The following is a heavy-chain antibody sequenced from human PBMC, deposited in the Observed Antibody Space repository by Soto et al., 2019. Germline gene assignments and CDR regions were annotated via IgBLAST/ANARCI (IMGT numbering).Heavy chain of an antibody. V-gene: IGHV3-21*01. D-gene: IGHD3-10*01. CDR1: GCTFSSYS. CDR3: ARDSPALWFGELLADYYYYGMDV. CDR2: ISSSSSYI. Sequence: GGSLRLSCAASGCTFSSYSMNWVRQAPGKGLEWVSSISSSSSYIYYADSVKGRFTISRDNAKNSLYLQMNSLRAEDTAVYYCARDSPALWFGELLADYYYYGMDVWGQGTTVTVSS. J-gene: IGHJ6*02.